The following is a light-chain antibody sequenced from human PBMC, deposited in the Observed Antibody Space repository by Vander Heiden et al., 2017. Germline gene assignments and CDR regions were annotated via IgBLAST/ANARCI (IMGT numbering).Light chain of an antibody. Sequence: SSELTQDPAVSVALVHTVSITCRRDSLRSCYADGYQQKPGQAPVLVIYGKNNRPSGIPDRFSGSSSGNTASLTITGAQAEDEADYYCNSRDSSGNHVVFGGGTKLTVL. CDR2: GKN. CDR1: SLRSCY. J-gene: IGLJ2*01. V-gene: IGLV3-19*01. CDR3: NSRDSSGNHVV.